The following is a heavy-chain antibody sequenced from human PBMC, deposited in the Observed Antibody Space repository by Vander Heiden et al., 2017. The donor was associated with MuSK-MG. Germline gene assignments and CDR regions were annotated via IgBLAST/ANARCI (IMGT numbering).Heavy chain of an antibody. CDR1: GSTFSRSA. CDR2: ISGSGGST. Sequence: EVQLLESGGGLVQPGGSLRLSCAASGSTFSRSAMGWVRQAPGKGLEWVSAISGSGGSTYYADSVKGRFTISRDNSKNTLYLQMNSLRAEDTAVYYCAKARYYDFWSGRDLNWFDPWGQGTLVTVSS. CDR3: AKARYYDFWSGRDLNWFDP. D-gene: IGHD3-3*01. J-gene: IGHJ5*02. V-gene: IGHV3-23*01.